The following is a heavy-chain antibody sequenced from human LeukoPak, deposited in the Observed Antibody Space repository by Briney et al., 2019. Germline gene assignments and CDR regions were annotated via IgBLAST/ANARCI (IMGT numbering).Heavy chain of an antibody. CDR2: INPSGGST. CDR1: GYTFTSYY. CDR3: ARDPGAVTTPSNWFDP. V-gene: IGHV1-46*01. Sequence: GASVKVSCKASGYTFTSYYMHWVRQAPGQGLEWMGIINPSGGSTSYAQKFQGRVTMTRDTSTSTVYMELSSLRSEDTAVYYCARDPGAVTTPSNWFDPWGQGTLVTVSS. D-gene: IGHD4-17*01. J-gene: IGHJ5*02.